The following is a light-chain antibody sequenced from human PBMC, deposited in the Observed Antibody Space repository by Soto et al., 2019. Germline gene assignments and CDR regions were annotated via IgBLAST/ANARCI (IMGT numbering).Light chain of an antibody. CDR1: SSDVGAYNY. CDR2: EDS. V-gene: IGLV2-14*01. J-gene: IGLJ1*01. Sequence: QSALTQPASVSGSPGQSITISCTGTSSDVGAYNYVSWYQQHPGKAPKLMIYEDSNRPSGVSNRFSGSKSGNTASLTISGLQAEDEADYHCSSYTTSSTYVFGTGTKLTVL. CDR3: SSYTTSSTYV.